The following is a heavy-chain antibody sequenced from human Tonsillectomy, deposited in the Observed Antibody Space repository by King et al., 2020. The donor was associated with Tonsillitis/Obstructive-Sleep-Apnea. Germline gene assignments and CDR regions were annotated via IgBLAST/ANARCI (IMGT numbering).Heavy chain of an antibody. CDR2: INHSGST. J-gene: IGHJ3*01. CDR3: ARGGNLDAFDV. CDR1: GGSFSGYY. D-gene: IGHD4-23*01. V-gene: IGHV4-34*01. Sequence: VQLQQWGAGLLKPSETLSLTCAVYGGSFSGYYWSWIRQPPGKGLEWIGEINHSGSTNYNPSLKSRVTISVDTSKNEFSLKLSSVTAADTAVYYCARGGNLDAFDVWGQGTMVTVSS.